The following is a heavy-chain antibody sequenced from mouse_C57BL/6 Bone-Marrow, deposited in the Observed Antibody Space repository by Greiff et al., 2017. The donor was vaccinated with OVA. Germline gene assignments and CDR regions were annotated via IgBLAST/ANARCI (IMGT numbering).Heavy chain of an antibody. Sequence: EVHLVESGGGLVQPGGSLSLSCAASGFTFTDYYMSWVRQPPGKALEWLGFIRNKANGYTTEYSASVKGRFTISRDNSQSILYLQMNARRAEDRATYYCAGWSAWFACWGQGTLVTVSA. CDR3: AGWSAWFAC. CDR2: IRNKANGYTT. V-gene: IGHV7-3*01. J-gene: IGHJ3*01. CDR1: GFTFTDYY.